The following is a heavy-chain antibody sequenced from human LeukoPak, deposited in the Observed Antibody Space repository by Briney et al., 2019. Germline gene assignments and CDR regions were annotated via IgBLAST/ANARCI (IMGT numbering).Heavy chain of an antibody. V-gene: IGHV1-69*05. Sequence: SVKLSCKASGGTFSSYAISWVRQAPGQGLEWMGGIIPIFGTANYAQKFQGRVTITTDESTSTAYMELSSLRSEDTAVYYCASQSSWGTFFDYWGQGTLVTVSS. CDR3: ASQSSWGTFFDY. CDR2: IIPIFGTA. J-gene: IGHJ4*02. D-gene: IGHD6-13*01. CDR1: GGTFSSYA.